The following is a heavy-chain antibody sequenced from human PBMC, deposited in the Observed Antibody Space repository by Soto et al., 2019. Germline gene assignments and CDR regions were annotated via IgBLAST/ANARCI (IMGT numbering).Heavy chain of an antibody. Sequence: QVQLVQSGAEVKKPGSSVKVSCKASGGTFSSYTISWVRQAPGQGLEWMGRIIPILGIANYAQKFQGRVKITADKSTITADMELSSLRSEDTAVYYCAREKGYSGYQPIDYWGQGTLVTVSS. V-gene: IGHV1-69*08. J-gene: IGHJ4*02. CDR3: AREKGYSGYQPIDY. CDR1: GGTFSSYT. D-gene: IGHD5-12*01. CDR2: IIPILGIA.